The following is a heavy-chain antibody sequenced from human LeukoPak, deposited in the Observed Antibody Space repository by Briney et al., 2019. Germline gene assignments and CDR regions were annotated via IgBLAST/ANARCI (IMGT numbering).Heavy chain of an antibody. Sequence: PGGSLRLSCAASAFTFSSYGMGWVRQAPGKGLDWVSSISGSGAGTYYADSVKGRFTISRDNSKNTLYVQMNSLRAEDTAVYYCARDHRGEVYAMGFDIWGQGTMVTVSS. CDR2: ISGSGAGT. CDR1: AFTFSSYG. CDR3: ARDHRGEVYAMGFDI. V-gene: IGHV3-23*01. D-gene: IGHD2-8*01. J-gene: IGHJ3*02.